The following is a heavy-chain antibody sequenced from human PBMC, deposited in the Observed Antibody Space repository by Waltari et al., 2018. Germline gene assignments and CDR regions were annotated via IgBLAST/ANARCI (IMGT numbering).Heavy chain of an antibody. V-gene: IGHV1-69*13. D-gene: IGHD2-15*01. CDR3: ARGKDIVVVVAAPLDAFDI. CDR1: GGTFSSYA. CDR2: IIPIFGTA. J-gene: IGHJ3*02. Sequence: QVQLVQSGAEVKKPGSSVKVSCKASGGTFSSYAISWVRQAPGHGLEWMGGIIPIFGTANYAQKFQGRVTITADESTSTAYMELSSLRSEDTAVYYCARGKDIVVVVAAPLDAFDIWGQGTMVTVSS.